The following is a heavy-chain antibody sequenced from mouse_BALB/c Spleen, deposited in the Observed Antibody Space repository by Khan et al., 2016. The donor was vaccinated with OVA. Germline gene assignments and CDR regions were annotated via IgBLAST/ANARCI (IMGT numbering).Heavy chain of an antibody. Sequence: VQLQQSGPELVKPGASVKISCKASGYTFTDYNMHWVKQSHGKSLEWIGYIYPYNGGTGYNQKFKSKATLTVDNSSSTAYMEVRSLTSEDSEVYYCARDGGYDAFAYWGQGTLVTVSA. V-gene: IGHV1S29*02. CDR2: IYPYNGGT. D-gene: IGHD2-2*01. J-gene: IGHJ3*01. CDR3: ARDGGYDAFAY. CDR1: GYTFTDYN.